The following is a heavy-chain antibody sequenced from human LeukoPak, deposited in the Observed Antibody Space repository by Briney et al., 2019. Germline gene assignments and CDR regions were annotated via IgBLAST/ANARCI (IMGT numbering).Heavy chain of an antibody. D-gene: IGHD1-26*01. Sequence: PGGSLRLSCSGSGFTFSSYAIHWVRQAPGKGLQYVSGISSNGGNTYNADSVEGRFTISRDNSKNTVDLQMSSLRAEDTAVYYCVKRSGLYLDYWGQGTLVTVSS. CDR1: GFTFSSYA. J-gene: IGHJ4*02. V-gene: IGHV3-64D*09. CDR2: ISSNGGNT. CDR3: VKRSGLYLDY.